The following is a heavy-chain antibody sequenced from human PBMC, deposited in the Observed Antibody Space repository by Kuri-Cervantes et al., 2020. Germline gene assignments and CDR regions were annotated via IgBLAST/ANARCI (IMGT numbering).Heavy chain of an antibody. CDR2: IKSKTDGGTT. CDR3: TIVVVPAANWFDP. CDR1: GFTFSSYG. D-gene: IGHD2-2*01. V-gene: IGHV3-15*01. J-gene: IGHJ5*02. Sequence: GGSLRLSCAASGFTFSSYGMHWVRQAPGKGLEWVGRIKSKTDGGTTDYAAPVKGRFTISRDDSRNTLYLQMNSLKTEGAAVYYCTIVVVPAANWFDPWGQGTLVTVSS.